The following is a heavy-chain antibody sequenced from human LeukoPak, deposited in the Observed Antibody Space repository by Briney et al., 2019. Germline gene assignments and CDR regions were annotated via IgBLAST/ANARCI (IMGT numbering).Heavy chain of an antibody. CDR1: GGTFDDYA. V-gene: IGHV3-9*01. J-gene: IGHJ4*02. CDR3: AKDIGSYYYDSSGYYLPDY. D-gene: IGHD3-22*01. CDR2: ISWNSGSI. Sequence: SCKASGGTFDDYAMHWVRQAPGKGLEWVSGISWNSGSIGYADSVKGRFTISRDNAKNSLYLQMNSLRAEDTALYYCAKDIGSYYYDSSGYYLPDYWGQGTLVTVSS.